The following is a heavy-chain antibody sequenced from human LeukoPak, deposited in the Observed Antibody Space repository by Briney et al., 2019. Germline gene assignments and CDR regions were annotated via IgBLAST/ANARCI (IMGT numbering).Heavy chain of an antibody. CDR1: GFTFSSYS. D-gene: IGHD3-10*01. Sequence: PGGSLRLSCADSGFTFSSYSMNWVRQAPGKGLEWVSSISSSSSYIYYADSVKGRFTISRDNAKNSLYLQMNSLRAEDTAVYYCAREKVVRGVKYYYYYGMDVWGQGTTVTVSS. J-gene: IGHJ6*02. CDR2: ISSSSSYI. CDR3: AREKVVRGVKYYYYYGMDV. V-gene: IGHV3-21*01.